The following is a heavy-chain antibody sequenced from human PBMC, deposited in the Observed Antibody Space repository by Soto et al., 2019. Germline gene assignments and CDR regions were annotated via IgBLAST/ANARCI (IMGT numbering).Heavy chain of an antibody. Sequence: GASVKVSCKASGYTFTSYYMHWVRQAPGQGLEWMGIINPSGGSTSYAQTFQGRVTMTRDTSTSTVYMELSSLRSEDTAVYYCARGKDIVVVVPATGCDYWGQGTLVTVSS. J-gene: IGHJ4*02. D-gene: IGHD2-15*01. CDR3: ARGKDIVVVVPATGCDY. CDR2: INPSGGST. CDR1: GYTFTSYY. V-gene: IGHV1-46*01.